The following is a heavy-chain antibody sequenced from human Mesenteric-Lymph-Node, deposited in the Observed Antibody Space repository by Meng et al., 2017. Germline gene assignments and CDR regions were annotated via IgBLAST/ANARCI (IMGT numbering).Heavy chain of an antibody. V-gene: IGHV4-4*02. CDR1: GGSISSSNW. D-gene: IGHD4-17*01. CDR2: IYHSGST. J-gene: IGHJ4*02. Sequence: QRSGPGLFKPWGTLSLTCAVSGGSISSSNWWSWVRQPPGKGLEWIGEIYHSGSTNYNPSLKSRVTISVDTSKNQFSLKLSSVTAADTAVHYCARGPTTYFDYWGQGTLVTVSS. CDR3: ARGPTTYFDY.